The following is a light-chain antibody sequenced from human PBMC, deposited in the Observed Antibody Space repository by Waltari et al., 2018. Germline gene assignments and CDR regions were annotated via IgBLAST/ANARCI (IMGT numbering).Light chain of an antibody. CDR3: AAWDDSLNGHVV. J-gene: IGLJ2*01. CDR2: SNN. CDR1: RSNIGSNA. Sequence: QSLLTQPPSASGTPGQRVTISCSGSRSNIGSNAVACYQQLPGTAPKLLIHSNNQRPSGGPDRFSGSKSGTSASLAISGLQSADEADYYCAAWDDSLNGHVVFGGGTKLTVL. V-gene: IGLV1-44*01.